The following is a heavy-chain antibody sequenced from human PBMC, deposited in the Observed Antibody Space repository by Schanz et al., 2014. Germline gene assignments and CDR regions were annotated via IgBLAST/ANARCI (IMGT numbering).Heavy chain of an antibody. CDR1: GFTLSSYA. Sequence: GQLAESGGGLVQPGGSLRLSCAAYGFTLSSYAMHWVRQAPGKGLEWVAVISYDGSNKYYADSVKGRFTISRDNSKNTLYLQMNTLRAEDTAVYYCAREQIMAAAGLVDYWGHGTLVTVSS. CDR2: ISYDGSNK. J-gene: IGHJ4*01. CDR3: AREQIMAAAGLVDY. D-gene: IGHD6-13*01. V-gene: IGHV3-30-3*01.